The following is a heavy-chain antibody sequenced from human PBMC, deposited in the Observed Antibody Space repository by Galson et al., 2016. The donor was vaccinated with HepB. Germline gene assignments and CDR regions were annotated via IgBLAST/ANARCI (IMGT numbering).Heavy chain of an antibody. J-gene: IGHJ4*02. D-gene: IGHD3-10*01. CDR3: ARSYGSVSDDSIPVF. Sequence: SLRLSCAASGFTFSSYWMHWVRQAPGKGLEWVANIKQDGSAKTYVDSVKGRFTISRDNAKNTVYLQMNSLRVEDTAVYYCARSYGSVSDDSIPVFWGQGTLVTVSS. V-gene: IGHV3-7*03. CDR2: IKQDGSAK. CDR1: GFTFSSYW.